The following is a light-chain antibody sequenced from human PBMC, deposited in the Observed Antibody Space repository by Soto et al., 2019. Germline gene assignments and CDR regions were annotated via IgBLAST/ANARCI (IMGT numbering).Light chain of an antibody. J-gene: IGKJ5*01. CDR3: QQYYSYPFT. CDR2: AAS. CDR1: QGISSY. V-gene: IGKV1D-8*03. Sequence: VLWMTQSPSFLCASIGDRVTISCWMSQGISSYLAWYQQKPGKAPGLLIYAASTLQSGVTSRFSGSGSGTDFTLTISCLESEDFATYYCQQYYSYPFTFCQGTRGEI.